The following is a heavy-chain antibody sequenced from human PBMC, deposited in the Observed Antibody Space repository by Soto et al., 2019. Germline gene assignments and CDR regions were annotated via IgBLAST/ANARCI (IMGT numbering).Heavy chain of an antibody. CDR3: AKDRQLWLSLPDY. V-gene: IGHV3-23*01. J-gene: IGHJ4*02. Sequence: PGGSLRLSCAASGFTFSTYAISWVRQAPGKGLEWVSAISGSGGSTYYADSVKGRFTISRDNSKNTLYLQMNSLRAEDTAVYYCAKDRQLWLSLPDYWGQGTLVTVSS. CDR2: ISGSGGST. D-gene: IGHD5-18*01. CDR1: GFTFSTYA.